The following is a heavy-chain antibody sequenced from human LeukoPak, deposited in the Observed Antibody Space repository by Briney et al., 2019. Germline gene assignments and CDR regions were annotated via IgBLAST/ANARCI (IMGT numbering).Heavy chain of an antibody. J-gene: IGHJ5*02. D-gene: IGHD3-16*01. CDR3: ARERSRGIDP. V-gene: IGHV3-7*01. CDR1: GFTFSNFW. CDR2: IKQDESEK. Sequence: PGGSLRLSCAASGFTFSNFWMNWVRQAPGKGLEWVANIKQDESEKNYVDSVKGRFTISRDNAKNSLYLQMNSLRAEDTAVYYCARERSRGIDPWGQGTLVTVSS.